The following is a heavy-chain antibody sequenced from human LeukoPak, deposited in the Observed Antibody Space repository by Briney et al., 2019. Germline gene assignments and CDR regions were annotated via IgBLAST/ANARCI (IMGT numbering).Heavy chain of an antibody. CDR2: ISSGGYTI. D-gene: IGHD5-12*01. Sequence: GGSLRLSCAASGFTFSSYDMNWVRQAPGKGLEWVSSISSGGYTIYYADSMKGRLTISRDNAKNSLFLQMNSLRAEDTAVYYCARVRGYSGYVLGYWLDPWGQGTLVTVSS. V-gene: IGHV3-48*03. CDR3: ARVRGYSGYVLGYWLDP. J-gene: IGHJ5*02. CDR1: GFTFSSYD.